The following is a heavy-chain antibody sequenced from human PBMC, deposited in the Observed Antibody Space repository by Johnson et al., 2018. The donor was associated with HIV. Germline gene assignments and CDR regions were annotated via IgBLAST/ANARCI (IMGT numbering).Heavy chain of an antibody. V-gene: IGHV3-20*04. CDR2: INWNGGST. CDR1: GFTFDDYG. D-gene: IGHD3-22*01. Sequence: VQLVESGGGVVRPGGSLRLSCAASGFTFDDYGMSWVRQAPGKGLEWVSGINWNGGSTGYADSVKGRFTISRDNSKNTLYLQMNSLRAEDTAVYYCARDLYYYDSSGDSFDIWGQGTMVTVSS. J-gene: IGHJ3*02. CDR3: ARDLYYYDSSGDSFDI.